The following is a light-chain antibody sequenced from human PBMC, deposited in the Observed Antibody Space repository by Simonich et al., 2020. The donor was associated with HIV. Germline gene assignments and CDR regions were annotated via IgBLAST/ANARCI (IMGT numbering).Light chain of an antibody. V-gene: IGLV6-57*01. Sequence: NFMLTQPHSVSESPGKTVTISCTRSSGSIASNYVQWYQQRPGRSPTTVIYEDNQSPPGVPDRFSGSIDSSSNSSSLTISGLKTEDEADYYCQSYDSSNWVFGGGTKLTVL. CDR3: QSYDSSNWV. CDR1: SGSIASNY. CDR2: EDN. J-gene: IGLJ3*02.